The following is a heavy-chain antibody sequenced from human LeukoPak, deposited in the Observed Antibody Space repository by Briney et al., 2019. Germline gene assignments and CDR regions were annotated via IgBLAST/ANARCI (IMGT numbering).Heavy chain of an antibody. CDR3: ARGEDFKSSRFDP. Sequence: NPSETLSLTCTVSGGSISGHYWNWIRQPPGKGLEWIGYIYNSGTIKYNPSLESRVTISVDTSKNQFSLKLTSVTAADTALYYCARGEDFKSSRFDPWGQGTLVTVSS. CDR1: GGSISGHY. V-gene: IGHV4-59*11. J-gene: IGHJ5*02. D-gene: IGHD1-26*01. CDR2: IYNSGTI.